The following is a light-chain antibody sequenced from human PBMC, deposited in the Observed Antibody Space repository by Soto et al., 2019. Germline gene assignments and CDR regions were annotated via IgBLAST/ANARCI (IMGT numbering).Light chain of an antibody. CDR3: RQYNNWPPVT. Sequence: EIVMTQSPATLSVSPGERATLSCRASQSVYNNLAWYQQHTGQAPRRLIYGASTRATGIPARFSGSGSGTEFTLTISSLQSEEFAVYFCRQYNNWPPVTFGPGTKVEI. J-gene: IGKJ3*01. CDR2: GAS. CDR1: QSVYNN. V-gene: IGKV3-15*01.